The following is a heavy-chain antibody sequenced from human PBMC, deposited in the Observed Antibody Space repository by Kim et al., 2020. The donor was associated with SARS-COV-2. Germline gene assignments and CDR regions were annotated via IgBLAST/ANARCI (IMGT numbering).Heavy chain of an antibody. V-gene: IGHV3-23*01. J-gene: IGHJ6*02. CDR1: GFTFSSYA. CDR2: ISGSGGST. Sequence: GGSLRLSCAASGFTFSSYAMSWVRQAPGKGLEWVSAISGSGGSTYYADSVKGRFTISRDNSKNTLYLQMNSLRAEDTAVYYCAKSAAAGPYYYYGMDVWGQGTTVTVSS. D-gene: IGHD6-13*01. CDR3: AKSAAAGPYYYYGMDV.